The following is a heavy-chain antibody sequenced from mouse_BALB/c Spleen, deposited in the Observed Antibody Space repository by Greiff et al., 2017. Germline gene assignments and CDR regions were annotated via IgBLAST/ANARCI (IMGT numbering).Heavy chain of an antibody. CDR1: GFTFSSYT. J-gene: IGHJ1*01. V-gene: IGHV5-12-2*01. CDR3: ARLAFTTATWYFDV. D-gene: IGHD1-2*01. CDR2: ISNGGGST. Sequence: DVQLQESGGGLVQPGGSLKLSCAASGFTFSSYTMSWVRQTPEKRLEWVAYISNGGGSTYYPDTVKGRFTISRDNAKNTLYLQMSSLKSEDTAMYYCARLAFTTATWYFDVWGAGTTVTVSS.